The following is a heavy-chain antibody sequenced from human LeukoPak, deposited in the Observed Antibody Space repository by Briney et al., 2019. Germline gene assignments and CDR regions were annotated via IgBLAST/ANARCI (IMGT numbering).Heavy chain of an antibody. D-gene: IGHD3-3*01. CDR3: ARDRAWNYFDY. J-gene: IGHJ4*02. V-gene: IGHV3-30*03. CDR1: GFTFSNYG. CDR2: ISNDGSRK. Sequence: GGSLRLSCAASGFTFSNYGMHWVRQAPGKGLEWVAIISNDGSRKYYAHSVEGRFTISRDNSKNTLYLQMDSLRAEDTAVYYCARDRAWNYFDYWGQGTLVTVSS.